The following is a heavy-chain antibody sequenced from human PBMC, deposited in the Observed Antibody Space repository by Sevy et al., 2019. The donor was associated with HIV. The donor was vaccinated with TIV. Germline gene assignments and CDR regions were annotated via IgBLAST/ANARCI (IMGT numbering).Heavy chain of an antibody. CDR2: INWNIVTG. Sequence: GGSLRLSCVSFGLTFDDFAMNWVGQAPGKGLGWVSSINWNIVTGRYAASVKGRFTISRENAKNSLYLQMDSLRVEDSALYHCAKGSSPEWGDYFDFWGQGTLVTVSS. CDR3: AKGSSPEWGDYFDF. V-gene: IGHV3-9*01. J-gene: IGHJ4*02. D-gene: IGHD3-16*01. CDR1: GLTFDDFA.